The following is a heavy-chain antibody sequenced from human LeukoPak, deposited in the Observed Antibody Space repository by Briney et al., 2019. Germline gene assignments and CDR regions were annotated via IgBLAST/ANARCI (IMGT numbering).Heavy chain of an antibody. CDR2: INHSGST. CDR1: GGSFSGYY. V-gene: IGHV4-34*01. CDR3: ARGAGYSSSSEDYYFDY. J-gene: IGHJ4*02. Sequence: SETLSLTCAVYGGSFSGYYWGWIRQPPGKGLEWIGEINHSGSTNYNPSLKSRVTISVDTSKNQFSLKLSSVTAADTAVYYCARGAGYSSSSEDYYFDYWGQGTLVTVSS. D-gene: IGHD6-6*01.